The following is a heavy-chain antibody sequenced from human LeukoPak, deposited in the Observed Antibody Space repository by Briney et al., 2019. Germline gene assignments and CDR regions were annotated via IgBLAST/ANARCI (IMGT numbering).Heavy chain of an antibody. CDR3: ARTPALIVVVVDY. V-gene: IGHV1-18*01. J-gene: IGHJ4*02. CDR1: GYTFTSYG. CDR2: ISGNNGNT. D-gene: IGHD3-22*01. Sequence: ASVKVSCKASGYTFTSYGITWVRQAPGQGLEWMGWISGNNGNTNYAQKFQGRVTMTTGTSTSTAYMELRSLRSDDTAVYYCARTPALIVVVVDYWGQGTLVTVSS.